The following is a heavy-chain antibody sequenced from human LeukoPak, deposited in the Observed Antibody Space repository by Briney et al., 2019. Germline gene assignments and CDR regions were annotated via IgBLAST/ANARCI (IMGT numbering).Heavy chain of an antibody. V-gene: IGHV3-30*02. D-gene: IGHD3-16*01. CDR3: AKEMYDYVWGSYFEN. Sequence: GGSLRLSCGASGFTFRSYGVHWVRQAPGKGLEWVAFIQKDGSNKYYGDSVKGRFAISRDNSKNTLYLQMNSLRVEDTAVYYCAKEMYDYVWGSYFENWGQGTLVTVSS. J-gene: IGHJ4*02. CDR1: GFTFRSYG. CDR2: IQKDGSNK.